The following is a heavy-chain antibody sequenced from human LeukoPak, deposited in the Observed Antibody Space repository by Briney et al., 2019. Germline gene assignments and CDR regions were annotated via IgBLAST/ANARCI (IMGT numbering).Heavy chain of an antibody. CDR1: GFTFSSYW. Sequence: GGSLRLSCAASGFTFSSYWMHWVRQAPGKGLVWVSRINSDGSSTSYADSVKGRFTISRDNAKNTLYLQMNSLRAEDTAVYYCARDPEVVVAPMNGMDVWGXGTTVTVSS. CDR3: ARDPEVVVAPMNGMDV. CDR2: INSDGSST. D-gene: IGHD2-15*01. V-gene: IGHV3-74*01. J-gene: IGHJ6*04.